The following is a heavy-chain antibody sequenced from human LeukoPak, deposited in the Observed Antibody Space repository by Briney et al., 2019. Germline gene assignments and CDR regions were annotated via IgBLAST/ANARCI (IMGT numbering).Heavy chain of an antibody. CDR3: ARVTGYLYAMDV. CDR2: ISSSSSYK. D-gene: IGHD1-20*01. Sequence: GGALRLSCVASGFTFSSYSMNWGGQAPGKGVEWGSSISSSSSYKYYADSVKGRFTISRDNAKNSLYLQMNSLRAEDTAVYYCARVTGYLYAMDVWGQGTTVTVSS. CDR1: GFTFSSYS. J-gene: IGHJ6*02. V-gene: IGHV3-21*01.